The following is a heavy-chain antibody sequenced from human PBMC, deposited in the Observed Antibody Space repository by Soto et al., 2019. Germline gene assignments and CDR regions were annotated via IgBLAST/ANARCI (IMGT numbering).Heavy chain of an antibody. J-gene: IGHJ6*02. CDR3: ARSDCSGGSCYSFYYYGMDV. CDR1: GGSISSGGYY. Sequence: QVQLQESGPGLVKPSQTLSLTCPVSGGSISSGGYYWSWIRQHPGKGLEWIGYFYYSGSTYYNLSLKSRVTISVDTSKNQFSLKLSSVTAADTAVYYCARSDCSGGSCYSFYYYGMDVWGQGTTVTVSS. CDR2: FYYSGST. V-gene: IGHV4-31*03. D-gene: IGHD2-15*01.